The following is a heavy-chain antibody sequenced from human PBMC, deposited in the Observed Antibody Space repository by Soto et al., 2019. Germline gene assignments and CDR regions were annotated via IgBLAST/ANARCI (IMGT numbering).Heavy chain of an antibody. V-gene: IGHV3-9*01. CDR3: AKELVATSTGFDY. J-gene: IGHJ4*02. CDR2: ISWNSGSI. D-gene: IGHD5-12*01. Sequence: EVQLVESGGGLVQPGRSLRLSCAASGFTFDDYAMHWVQQAPGKGLEWVSGISWNSGSIGYADSVKGRFTISRDNAKNSLYLQMNSLRAEDTALYYCAKELVATSTGFDYWGQGTLVTVSS. CDR1: GFTFDDYA.